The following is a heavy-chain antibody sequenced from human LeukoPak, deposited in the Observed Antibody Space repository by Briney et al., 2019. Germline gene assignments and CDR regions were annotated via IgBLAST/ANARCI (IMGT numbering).Heavy chain of an antibody. Sequence: PWGSLRLSCAASGFIVSSNYMTWVRQAPGKGLEWVSVIYSGGSAYYADSVKGRFTISRDTPKNTLYLHMNSLRADDTAVYYCARDVGFIVGATPGAFDIWGQGATLTVTS. J-gene: IGHJ3*02. D-gene: IGHD1-26*01. CDR3: ARDVGFIVGATPGAFDI. V-gene: IGHV3-66*01. CDR1: GFIVSSNY. CDR2: IYSGGSA.